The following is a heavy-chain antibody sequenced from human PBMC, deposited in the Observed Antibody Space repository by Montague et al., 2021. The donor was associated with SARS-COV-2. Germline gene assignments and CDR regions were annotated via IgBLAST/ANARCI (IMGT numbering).Heavy chain of an antibody. Sequence: CAISGDSVAENRRRWEEHTSNSSHMSNSHAVTCLKNKRYSDYAPSVRCRRTVNPDASKNDFSLELNYVTPEDTAVYYCVRYSGWFYFDFWGQGTLVTVSS. V-gene: IGHV6-1*01. CDR1: GDSVAENRRR. D-gene: IGHD6-19*01. CDR2: TCLKNKRYS. CDR3: VRYSGWFYFDF. J-gene: IGHJ4*02.